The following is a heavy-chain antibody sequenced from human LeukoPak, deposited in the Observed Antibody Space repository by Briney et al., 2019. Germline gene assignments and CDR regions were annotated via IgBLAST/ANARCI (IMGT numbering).Heavy chain of an antibody. J-gene: IGHJ6*02. D-gene: IGHD3-10*01. Sequence: EASVKVSCKASGYTFTSYDINWVRQATGQGLEWMGWMNPNSGNTGYAQKFQGRVTMTRNTSISTAYMELSSLRSEDTAVYYCARGRVLLWFGESENLMDVWGQGTTVTVSS. CDR2: MNPNSGNT. V-gene: IGHV1-8*01. CDR1: GYTFTSYD. CDR3: ARGRVLLWFGESENLMDV.